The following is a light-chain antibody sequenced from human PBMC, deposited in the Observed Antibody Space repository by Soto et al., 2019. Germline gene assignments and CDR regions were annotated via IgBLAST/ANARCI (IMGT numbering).Light chain of an antibody. CDR1: QSVRSN. CDR3: QHYGSSWT. J-gene: IGKJ1*01. V-gene: IGKV3-20*01. Sequence: EIVMTQSPATLSVSPGERATLSCRASQSVRSNLAWYQQKPGQAPRLLIYGASNRATGIPDRFSGSGSGTDFILTISRMEPEDFAVYYCQHYGSSWTFGQGTKVDIK. CDR2: GAS.